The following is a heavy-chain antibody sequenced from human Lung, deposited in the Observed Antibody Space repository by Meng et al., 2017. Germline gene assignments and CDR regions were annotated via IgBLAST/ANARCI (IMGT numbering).Heavy chain of an antibody. CDR1: GGSISSSNW. D-gene: IGHD2-2*01. V-gene: IGHV4-4*02. Sequence: QVQLQESGPGLVNPSGTLSLTGGVSGGSISSSNWWSWVRQTPGKGLEWIGEIYHSGGTKYNPSLKSRVTISVDKSKNQFSLKLSSVTAADTAVYYCARGLGEAVVPRTMFDYWGQGTLVTVSS. CDR3: ARGLGEAVVPRTMFDY. CDR2: IYHSGGT. J-gene: IGHJ4*02.